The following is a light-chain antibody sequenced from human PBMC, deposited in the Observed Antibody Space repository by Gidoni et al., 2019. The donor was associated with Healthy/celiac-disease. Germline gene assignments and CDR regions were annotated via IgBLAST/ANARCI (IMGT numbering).Light chain of an antibody. V-gene: IGLV2-14*03. Sequence: ASVSASPGQSITISCTGTSSDVGCYNYVSWYQQHPGKAPKLMIYDVSNRPSGVSNRFSGSKSGNTASLTISGLQAEDEADYYCSSYTSSSTVVFGGGTKLTVL. CDR3: SSYTSSSTVV. J-gene: IGLJ2*01. CDR1: SSDVGCYNY. CDR2: DVS.